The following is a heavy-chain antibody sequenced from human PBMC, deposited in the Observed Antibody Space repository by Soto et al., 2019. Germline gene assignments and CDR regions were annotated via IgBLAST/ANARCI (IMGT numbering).Heavy chain of an antibody. CDR2: IYNSGST. V-gene: IGHV4-61*08. CDR1: GGSMSSGGYF. J-gene: IGHJ4*02. Sequence: SETLSLTCAVSGGSMSSGGYFWSWIRQPPGKGPEWIGFIYNSGSTNYNPSLKSRVTISVDTSKNQFSLKLSSVTAADTAVYYCARDNGYSYGYTLDHWGQGTLVTVSS. CDR3: ARDNGYSYGYTLDH. D-gene: IGHD5-18*01.